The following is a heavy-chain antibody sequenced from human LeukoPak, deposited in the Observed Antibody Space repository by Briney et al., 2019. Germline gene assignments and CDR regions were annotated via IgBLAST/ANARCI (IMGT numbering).Heavy chain of an antibody. CDR2: IKPDGSEK. J-gene: IGHJ5*01. CDR1: GFVFSASY. V-gene: IGHV3-7*01. CDR3: VRGGTYWTVS. Sequence: GGSLSLSCAASGFVFSASYMSWVRKAPGKGLEWVATIKPDGSEKYHVDSVSGRFTISRDNTNDSLFLQMNSLRVDDTAVYYCVRGGTYWTVSWGQGTLVDVS.